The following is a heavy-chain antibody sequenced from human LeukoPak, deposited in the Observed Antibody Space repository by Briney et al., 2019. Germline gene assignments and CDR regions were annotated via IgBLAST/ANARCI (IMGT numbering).Heavy chain of an antibody. CDR2: ISGSGGST. Sequence: GGSLRLSCAASGLTFSSYAMSWVRQAPEKRREWVSAISGSGGSTYYADSVKGRFTISRDNSKNTLYLQMNSLRAEDTAVYYCAKDPITMIVVVSNWGQGTLVTVSS. CDR1: GLTFSSYA. J-gene: IGHJ4*02. V-gene: IGHV3-23*01. D-gene: IGHD3-22*01. CDR3: AKDPITMIVVVSN.